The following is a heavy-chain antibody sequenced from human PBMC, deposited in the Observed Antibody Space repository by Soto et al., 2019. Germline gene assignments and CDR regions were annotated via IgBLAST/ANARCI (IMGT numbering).Heavy chain of an antibody. CDR1: GYSFAGYW. D-gene: IGHD3-22*01. CDR3: ARQIYDSDTGPNFQYYFDS. J-gene: IGHJ4*02. Sequence: GESLKISCKGSGYSFAGYWITWVRQKPGKGLEWMGRIDPSDSQAYYSPSFRGHVTISVTKSITTVFLQWSSLRASDTAMYYCARQIYDSDTGPNFQYYFDSWGQGTPVTVSS. V-gene: IGHV5-10-1*01. CDR2: IDPSDSQA.